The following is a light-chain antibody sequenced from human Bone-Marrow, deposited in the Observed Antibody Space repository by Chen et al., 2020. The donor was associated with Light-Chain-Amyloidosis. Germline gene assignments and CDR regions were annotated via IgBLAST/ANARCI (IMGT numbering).Light chain of an antibody. CDR1: SSNIGAGYD. Sequence: QSVLTQPPSVSGAPGQRVTISCTGSSSNIGAGYDVHWYQQLPGTAPKLLTYGNSNRPSGVPDRFSGSKSGTSASLAITGLQAEDEADYYCQSYDSSPSGSVFGGGTKLTVL. J-gene: IGLJ3*02. CDR3: QSYDSSPSGSV. V-gene: IGLV1-40*01. CDR2: GNS.